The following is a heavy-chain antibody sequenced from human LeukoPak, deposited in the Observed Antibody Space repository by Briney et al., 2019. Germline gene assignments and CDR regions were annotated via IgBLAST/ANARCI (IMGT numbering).Heavy chain of an antibody. CDR3: ARQLEVTIPRRGFDY. CDR2: IYYSGST. CDR1: GGSICSSSYY. Sequence: SETLSLTCTVSGGSICSSSYYWGWIRQPPGKGLEWIGSIYYSGSTYYNPSLKSRVTISVDTSKNQFSLKLSSVTAADTAVYYCARQLEVTIPRRGFDYWGQGTLVTVSS. J-gene: IGHJ4*02. D-gene: IGHD3-9*01. V-gene: IGHV4-39*01.